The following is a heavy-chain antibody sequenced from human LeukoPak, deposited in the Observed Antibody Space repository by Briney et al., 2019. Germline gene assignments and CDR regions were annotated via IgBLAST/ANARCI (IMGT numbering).Heavy chain of an antibody. CDR3: ARPYDSSGYRAFDI. CDR2: IKQDGSEK. CDR1: GFTFSSYW. V-gene: IGHV3-7*01. J-gene: IGHJ3*02. Sequence: PGGSLRLSCAASGFTFSSYWMSWVRQAPGKGLEWVANIKQDGSEKYYVDSVKGRFTISRDNAKNSLYLQMNSLRAEDTAVYYCARPYDSSGYRAFDIWGQGTMVTVSS. D-gene: IGHD3-22*01.